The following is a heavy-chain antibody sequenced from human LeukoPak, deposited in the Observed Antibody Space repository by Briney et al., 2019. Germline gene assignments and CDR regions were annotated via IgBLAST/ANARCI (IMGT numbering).Heavy chain of an antibody. CDR2: IYTRGST. Sequence: SETLSLTCTVSGGSITTYYWSWIRQPAGKGLEWIGRIYTRGSTNYNPSLKSRVTMSVDTSKNQFSLRLSSVTAAGTAVYYCAGEGHYYDSTGYYYGGEDYWGQGTLVTVSS. J-gene: IGHJ4*02. CDR1: GGSITTYY. V-gene: IGHV4-4*07. CDR3: AGEGHYYDSTGYYYGGEDY. D-gene: IGHD3-22*01.